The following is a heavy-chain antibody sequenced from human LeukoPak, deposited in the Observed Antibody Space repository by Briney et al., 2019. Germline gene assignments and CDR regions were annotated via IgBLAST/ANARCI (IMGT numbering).Heavy chain of an antibody. V-gene: IGHV1-18*04. Sequence: ASVKVSCKASGYTFTGYYMHWVRQAPGQGLEWMGWISAYNGNTNYAQKLQGRVTMTTDTSTSTAYMELRSLRSDDTAVYYCARVMGYYDSSGYYYLDYWGQGTLVTVSS. CDR1: GYTFTGYY. D-gene: IGHD3-22*01. J-gene: IGHJ4*02. CDR2: ISAYNGNT. CDR3: ARVMGYYDSSGYYYLDY.